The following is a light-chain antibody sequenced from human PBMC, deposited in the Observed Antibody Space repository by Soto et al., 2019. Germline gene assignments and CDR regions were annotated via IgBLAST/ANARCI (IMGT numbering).Light chain of an antibody. J-gene: IGLJ1*01. CDR2: EVN. CDR3: QSYAGSNTYV. V-gene: IGLV2-8*01. Sequence: QSALTQPPSASGSPGQSVAISCTGTSSDVGGYNYVSWYQQHPGKAPKLMIYEVNKRPSGVPDRFSGSKSGNTASLTVSGLQAADEADYFCQSYAGSNTYVFGSGTKLTVL. CDR1: SSDVGGYNY.